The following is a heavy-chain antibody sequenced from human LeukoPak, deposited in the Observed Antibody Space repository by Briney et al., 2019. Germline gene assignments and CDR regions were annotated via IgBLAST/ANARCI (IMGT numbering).Heavy chain of an antibody. CDR2: ISSSSYI. V-gene: IGHV3-21*01. J-gene: IGHJ4*02. D-gene: IGHD5-18*01. CDR1: GFTFSSYS. Sequence: GGSLRLSCAASGFTFSSYSMNWVRQAPGKGLEWVSSISSSSYIYYADSVKGRFTISRDNAKNSLYLQMNSLRAEDTAVYYCARDEFSYGYYVDYWGQGTLVTVSS. CDR3: ARDEFSYGYYVDY.